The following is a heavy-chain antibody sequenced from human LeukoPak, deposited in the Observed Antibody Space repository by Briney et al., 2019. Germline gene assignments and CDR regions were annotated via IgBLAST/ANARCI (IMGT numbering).Heavy chain of an antibody. V-gene: IGHV1-24*01. D-gene: IGHD2-2*01. J-gene: IGHJ6*02. CDR1: GYTLTELS. CDR3: ATVLFPVVPAAPYRGAVYYYYGMDV. CDR2: FDPEDGET. Sequence: ASVKVSCKVSGYTLTELSMHWVRQAPGKGLEWIGGFDPEDGETIYAQKFQGRVTMTEDTSTDTAYMELSSLRSEDTAVYYCATVLFPVVPAAPYRGAVYYYYGMDVWGQGTTVTVSS.